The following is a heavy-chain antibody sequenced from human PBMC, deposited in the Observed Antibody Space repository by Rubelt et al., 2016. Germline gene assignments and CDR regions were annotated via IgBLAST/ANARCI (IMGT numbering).Heavy chain of an antibody. CDR2: ISGSGGST. Sequence: EVQLVESGGGLVQPGGSLRLSCAASGFTFSSYAMSWVRQAPGKGLAWVSDISGSGGSTDYADSVKGRFTISRDNSKNTLYLQMNSLGAEDTAVYYWSASAPTLFPLVSCEXSXSXXXSXXXGCLAXXF. J-gene: IGHJ2*01. D-gene: IGHD6-19*01. CDR1: GFTFSSYA. CDR3: SASAPTLFPLVSCEXSXSXXXSXXXGCLAXXF. V-gene: IGHV3-23*04.